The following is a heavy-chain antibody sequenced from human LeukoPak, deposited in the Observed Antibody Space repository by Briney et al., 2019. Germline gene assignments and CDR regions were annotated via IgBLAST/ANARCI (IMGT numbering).Heavy chain of an antibody. Sequence: GGSLRPSCAASGFTFSSYSMNWVRQAPGKGLEWVSSISSSSSYIYYADSVKGRFTISRDNAKNSLYLQMNSLRAEDTALYYCARNPGRYCSGGSCYYYYYYMDVWGKGTTVTVSS. CDR3: ARNPGRYCSGGSCYYYYYYMDV. J-gene: IGHJ6*03. CDR2: ISSSSSYI. CDR1: GFTFSSYS. V-gene: IGHV3-21*04. D-gene: IGHD2-15*01.